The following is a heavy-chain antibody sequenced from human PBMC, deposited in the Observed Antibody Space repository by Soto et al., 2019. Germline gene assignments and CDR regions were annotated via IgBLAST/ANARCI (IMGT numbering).Heavy chain of an antibody. CDR2: ISGSGGST. CDR1: RFTFSSYA. Sequence: GGSLRLSCAASRFTFSSYAMSWVRQAPGKGLEWVSAISGSGGSTYYADSVKGRFTISRDNSKNTLYLQMNSLRAEDTAVYYCANPRGYCSSTSCPALDAFDIWGQGTMVTVSS. J-gene: IGHJ3*02. CDR3: ANPRGYCSSTSCPALDAFDI. V-gene: IGHV3-23*01. D-gene: IGHD2-2*01.